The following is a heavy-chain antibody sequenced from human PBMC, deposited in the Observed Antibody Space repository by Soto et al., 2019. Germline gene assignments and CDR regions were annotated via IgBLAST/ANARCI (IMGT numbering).Heavy chain of an antibody. Sequence: SVKVSCEASRGAFSSYAISWVRQAPGQGLEWMGGIIPIFGTANYAQKFQGRVTNTADKSTSTAYMELSSLRSEDTAVYYCARDGDYDILTGYYTGGYYYYGMDVWGQGTTVTVSS. V-gene: IGHV1-69*06. D-gene: IGHD3-9*01. J-gene: IGHJ6*02. CDR3: ARDGDYDILTGYYTGGYYYYGMDV. CDR1: RGAFSSYA. CDR2: IIPIFGTA.